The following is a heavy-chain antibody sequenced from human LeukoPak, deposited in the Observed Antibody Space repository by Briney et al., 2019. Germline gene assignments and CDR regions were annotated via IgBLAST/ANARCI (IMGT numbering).Heavy chain of an antibody. CDR2: ISSSGSTI. CDR1: GFTFSDYY. V-gene: IGHV3-11*01. Sequence: GGSLRLSCAASGFTFSDYYMSWIRQAPGKGLEWVSYISSSGSTIYYADSVKGRFTISRDNAKNSLYLQMNSLRAEDTAVYYCAKDRFLEWYYAYWGQGTLVTVSS. D-gene: IGHD3-3*01. CDR3: AKDRFLEWYYAY. J-gene: IGHJ4*02.